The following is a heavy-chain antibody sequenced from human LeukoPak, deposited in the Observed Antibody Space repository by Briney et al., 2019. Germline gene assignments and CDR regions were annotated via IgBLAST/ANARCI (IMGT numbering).Heavy chain of an antibody. D-gene: IGHD3-10*01. V-gene: IGHV1-18*01. CDR1: GYTFTYYG. CDR3: ARPNYPGGSGSYGGTNWFDP. Sequence: ASVKVSCKASGYTFTYYGISWVRQAPGQGLEWMGWISGSNGDTNYAQSLQGRVTMTTDTSTSTAYMELRNLRSDDTAIYYCARPNYPGGSGSYGGTNWFDPWGQGTLVTVSS. CDR2: ISGSNGDT. J-gene: IGHJ5*02.